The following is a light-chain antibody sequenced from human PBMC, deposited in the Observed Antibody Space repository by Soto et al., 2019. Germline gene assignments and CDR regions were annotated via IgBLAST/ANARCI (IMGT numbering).Light chain of an antibody. CDR2: DVS. Sequence: QSALTQPASVSGSPGQSITISCTGTSSDVGGYNFVTWYQQHPGEAPKLMIHDVSSRASGVPTRFSGSKSGTTASLTISGLQAEDEADYYCCSYASSTSYVFGTGTKVTVL. CDR3: CSYASSTSYV. V-gene: IGLV2-14*03. J-gene: IGLJ1*01. CDR1: SSDVGGYNF.